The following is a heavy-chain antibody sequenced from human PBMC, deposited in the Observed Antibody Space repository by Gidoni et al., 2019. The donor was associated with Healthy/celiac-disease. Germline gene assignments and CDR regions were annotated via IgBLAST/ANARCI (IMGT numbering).Heavy chain of an antibody. V-gene: IGHV3-9*01. Sequence: EVQLVESGGGLVQPGRSLRLSWAASGCTFDDYAMHWVRQAPGKGLEWVSGISWNSGSIGYADSVKGRFTISRDNAKNSLYLQMNSLRAEDTALYYCAKDIGGAVRYNWFDPWGQGTLVTVSS. J-gene: IGHJ5*02. CDR2: ISWNSGSI. CDR1: GCTFDDYA. D-gene: IGHD1-26*01. CDR3: AKDIGGAVRYNWFDP.